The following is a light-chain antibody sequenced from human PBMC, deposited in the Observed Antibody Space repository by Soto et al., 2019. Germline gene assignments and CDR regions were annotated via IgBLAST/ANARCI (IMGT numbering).Light chain of an antibody. J-gene: IGLJ3*02. CDR2: LNSDGSH. V-gene: IGLV4-69*01. CDR1: SGHSSYV. CDR3: QTWGTGIWV. Sequence: QPVLTQSPSASASLGASVKLTCTLSSGHSSYVIAWHQQQPEKGPRYLMKLNSDGSHSKGDGIPDRFSGSSSGAERYLTISSLQSEDEAHYYCQTWGTGIWVFGGGTKLTVL.